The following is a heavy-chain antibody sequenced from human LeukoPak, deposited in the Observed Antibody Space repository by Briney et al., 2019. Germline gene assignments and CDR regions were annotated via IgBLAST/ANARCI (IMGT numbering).Heavy chain of an antibody. CDR2: ICAGGTT. V-gene: IGHV3-66*01. J-gene: IGHJ4*02. CDR3: ARDVAAPGGVYFDY. D-gene: IGHD3-16*01. Sequence: ETSLRLSCAASGFTFRSYGMHWVRQAPGKGLVWVSVICAGGTTYYADSVKGRFTISRDNSKNTLYLQMNSLRAEDTAVYYCARDVAAPGGVYFDYWGQGTLVTVSS. CDR1: GFTFRSYG.